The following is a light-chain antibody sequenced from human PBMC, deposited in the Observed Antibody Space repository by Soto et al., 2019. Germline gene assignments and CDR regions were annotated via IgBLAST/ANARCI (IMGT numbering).Light chain of an antibody. V-gene: IGKV1-39*01. Sequence: DIQMTQSPSSLSASVGDRVSITCRASQSIRSHLNWYQHKPGKAPKVLIYAASSLQGGVPSRFSGSGSGTDFTLTIKSLQPDDFATYYCQQSFSSPFTFGPGTKVDVK. CDR1: QSIRSH. J-gene: IGKJ3*01. CDR3: QQSFSSPFT. CDR2: AAS.